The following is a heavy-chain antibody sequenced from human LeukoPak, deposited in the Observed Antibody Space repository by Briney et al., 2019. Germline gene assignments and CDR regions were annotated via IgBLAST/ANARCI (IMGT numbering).Heavy chain of an antibody. Sequence: GSLRLSCAASQFIFSTYAMYWVRQAPGKGLEWVSGISDNGGTAYYADSVKGRFTISRDNSKNTLYLHMNSLRAEDTAVYYCAKRGPVTGTKYFDYWGQGTLVTVSS. CDR3: AKRGPVTGTKYFDY. D-gene: IGHD6-19*01. CDR1: QFIFSTYA. V-gene: IGHV3-23*01. J-gene: IGHJ4*02. CDR2: ISDNGGTA.